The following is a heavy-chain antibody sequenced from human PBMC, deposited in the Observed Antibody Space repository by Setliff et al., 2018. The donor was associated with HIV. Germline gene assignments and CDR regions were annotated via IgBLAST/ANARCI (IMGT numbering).Heavy chain of an antibody. CDR3: AKEGSTAVAGYADYFQD. CDR1: GFTFSTYG. J-gene: IGHJ1*01. Sequence: PGGSLRLSCAASGFTFSTYGMHWVRQAPGMGLEWVAFIRYDGSNKYYADSVKGRFTISRDNSRNTVYLQMNSLRADDTAVYYCAKEGSTAVAGYADYFQDWGQGTLVTVSS. CDR2: IRYDGSNK. V-gene: IGHV3-30*02. D-gene: IGHD6-19*01.